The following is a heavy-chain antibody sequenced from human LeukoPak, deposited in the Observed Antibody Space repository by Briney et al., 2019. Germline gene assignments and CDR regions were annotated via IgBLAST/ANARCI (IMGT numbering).Heavy chain of an antibody. CDR3: ARDSDYYDSSGYYLTLPDY. Sequence: ASVKVSCKASGYTFTSYAMHWVRQAPGQRLEWMGWINAGNGNTKYSQKFQGRVTITRDTSASTAYMELSSLRSEDTAVYYCARDSDYYDSSGYYLTLPDYWGQGTLVTVSS. CDR2: INAGNGNT. CDR1: GYTFTSYA. V-gene: IGHV1-3*01. J-gene: IGHJ4*02. D-gene: IGHD3-22*01.